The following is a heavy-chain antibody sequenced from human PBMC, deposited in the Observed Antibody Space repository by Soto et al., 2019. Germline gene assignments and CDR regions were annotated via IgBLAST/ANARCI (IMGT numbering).Heavy chain of an antibody. Sequence: SETLSLTCSVSGGSISSGDYYWSWIRQHPGKGLEWIAYVSKSGTSYFNPSLRSRVSISIDTPKNQFSLTLRSVTVADTAVYYCARDGGPHCTTTSWSIDYWGQGTQVTVSS. V-gene: IGHV4-31*03. D-gene: IGHD2-2*01. CDR1: GGSISSGDYY. CDR2: VSKSGTS. J-gene: IGHJ4*02. CDR3: ARDGGPHCTTTSWSIDY.